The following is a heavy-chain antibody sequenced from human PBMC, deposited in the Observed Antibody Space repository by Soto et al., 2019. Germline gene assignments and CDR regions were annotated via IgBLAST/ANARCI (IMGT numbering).Heavy chain of an antibody. CDR3: ARGGGVGVAGSAAFDM. V-gene: IGHV1-2*02. CDR2: INPATGAA. CDR1: GYPVTAYY. Sequence: QLHLVQSGAVVKKPGASVTVSCSASGYPVTAYYMHWVRQAPGRGLEWMGGINPATGAAKYTQTFRGRVTMTRDTSTSTGFMELSGLTSGDPAVFYWARGGGVGVAGSAAFDMWGQGTLVTVSS. J-gene: IGHJ3*02. D-gene: IGHD3-3*01.